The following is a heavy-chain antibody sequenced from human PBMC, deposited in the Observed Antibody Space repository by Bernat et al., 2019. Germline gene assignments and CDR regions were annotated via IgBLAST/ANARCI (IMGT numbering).Heavy chain of an antibody. CDR3: AVINWQVGY. CDR1: GASISSISYY. D-gene: IGHD2-21*01. Sequence: QVQLQQWGAGLLKPSETLSLTCTVSGASISSISYYWVWVRQPPGGGLEWIGSFSYGGSTYYNPSLTSRVTISVDTSKNPCSLTLTSVPAADTAVYFCAVINWQVGYWGQGTLVTVSS. CDR2: FSYGGST. J-gene: IGHJ4*02. V-gene: IGHV4-39*01.